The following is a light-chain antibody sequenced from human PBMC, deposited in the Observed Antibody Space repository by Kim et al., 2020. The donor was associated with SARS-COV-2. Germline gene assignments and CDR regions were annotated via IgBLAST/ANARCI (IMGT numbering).Light chain of an antibody. J-gene: IGLJ1*01. CDR2: GNS. Sequence: GQGVTRACTGSSSNIGAGYDVHWYQQLPRTAPKLLIYGNSNRPSGVPDRFSGSKSGTSASLAITGLQAEDEADYYCQSYDSSLSGYVFGTGTKVTVL. CDR1: SSNIGAGYD. V-gene: IGLV1-40*01. CDR3: QSYDSSLSGYV.